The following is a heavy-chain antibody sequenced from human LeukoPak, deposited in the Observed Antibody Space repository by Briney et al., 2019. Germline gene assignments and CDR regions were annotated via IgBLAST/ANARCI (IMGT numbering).Heavy chain of an antibody. Sequence: PSETLSLTCTVSGGSISSYYWSWLRQPPGKGLEWIGYIYYSGSTNYNPSLKSRVTISVDTSKNQFSLKLSSVTAADTAVYYCARHDYYGSGRFDYWGQGTLVTVSS. CDR3: ARHDYYGSGRFDY. CDR1: GGSISSYY. CDR2: IYYSGST. V-gene: IGHV4-59*08. D-gene: IGHD3-10*01. J-gene: IGHJ4*02.